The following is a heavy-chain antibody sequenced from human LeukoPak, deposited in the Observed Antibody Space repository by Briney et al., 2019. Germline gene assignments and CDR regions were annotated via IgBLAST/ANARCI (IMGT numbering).Heavy chain of an antibody. V-gene: IGHV3-53*01. CDR1: GFTVSSNY. CDR2: IYSGGST. J-gene: IGHJ4*02. CDR3: ARDWSGLGDCSGGSCEYYFDY. Sequence: GGSLRLSCAASGFTVSSNYMSWVRQAPGKGLEWVSVIYSGGSTYYADSVKGRFTISRDNSKNTLYLQMNSLRAEDTAVYYCARDWSGLGDCSGGSCEYYFDYWGQGTLVTVSS. D-gene: IGHD2-15*01.